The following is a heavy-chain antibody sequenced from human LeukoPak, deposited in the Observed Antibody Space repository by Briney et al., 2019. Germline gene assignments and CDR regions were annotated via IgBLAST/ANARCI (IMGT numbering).Heavy chain of an antibody. J-gene: IGHJ4*02. CDR3: AKDGGLWVSAHWGDS. V-gene: IGHV3-23*01. CDR1: GFTFSNYA. D-gene: IGHD7-27*01. CDR2: ITTSDGNT. Sequence: GGSLRLSCAVSGFTFSNYAMSWVRQAPGEGLEWVSTITTSDGNTYHADSVKGRFTVSRDNSKNTLFLQMNSLRAEDTAVYYCAKDGGLWVSAHWGDSWGRGTLVTVSS.